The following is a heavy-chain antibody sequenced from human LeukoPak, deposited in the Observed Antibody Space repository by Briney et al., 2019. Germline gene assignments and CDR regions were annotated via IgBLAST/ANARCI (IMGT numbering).Heavy chain of an antibody. V-gene: IGHV4-34*01. CDR2: INHSGST. CDR3: ARASDIAVTGFDC. D-gene: IGHD6-19*01. Sequence: SETLSLTCAVYGGSFSGYYWSWIRQPPGKGLEWIGEINHSGSTNYNPSLKSRVTISVDTSKNQFSLKLSSVTAADTAVYFCARASDIAVTGFDCWGQGLLVTVSS. CDR1: GGSFSGYY. J-gene: IGHJ4*02.